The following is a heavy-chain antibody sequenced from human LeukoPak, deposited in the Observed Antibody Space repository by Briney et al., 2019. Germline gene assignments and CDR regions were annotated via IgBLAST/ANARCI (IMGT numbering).Heavy chain of an antibody. CDR3: ARDRVVRGVIITAYGMDV. V-gene: IGHV1-46*01. Sequence: GASVKVSCKASGYTFTSYYMHWVRQALGQGLEWMGIINPSGGSTSYAQKFQGRVTMTRDTSTSTVYMELSSLRSEDTAVYYCARDRVVRGVIITAYGMDVWGQGTTVTVSS. CDR2: INPSGGST. J-gene: IGHJ6*02. D-gene: IGHD3-10*01. CDR1: GYTFTSYY.